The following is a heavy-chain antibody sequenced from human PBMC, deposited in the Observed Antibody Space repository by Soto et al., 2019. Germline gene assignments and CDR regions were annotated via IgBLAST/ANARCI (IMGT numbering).Heavy chain of an antibody. D-gene: IGHD2-21*02. J-gene: IGHJ4*02. V-gene: IGHV4-31*03. CDR2: IYYSGST. CDR3: AREIGGDWAYYFDY. CDR1: GGSISSGGYY. Sequence: PSETLSLTCTVSGGSISSGGYYWSWIRQHPGKGLEWIGYIYYSGSTYYNPSLKSRVTISVDTSKNQFSLKLSSVTAADTAVYYCAREIGGDWAYYFDYWGQGTLVTVSS.